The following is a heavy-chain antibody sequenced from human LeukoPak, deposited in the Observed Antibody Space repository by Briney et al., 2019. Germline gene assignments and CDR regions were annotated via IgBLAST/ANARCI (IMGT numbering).Heavy chain of an antibody. CDR1: GGSISSSSYY. V-gene: IGHV4-39*07. Sequence: SETLSLTCTVSGGSISSSSYYWGWIRQPPGKGLEWIGSIYYSGSTYYNPSLKSRVTISVDTSKNQFSLKLSSVTAADTAVYYCARAIVGATLYYFDYWGQGTLVTVSS. D-gene: IGHD1-26*01. CDR3: ARAIVGATLYYFDY. J-gene: IGHJ4*02. CDR2: IYYSGST.